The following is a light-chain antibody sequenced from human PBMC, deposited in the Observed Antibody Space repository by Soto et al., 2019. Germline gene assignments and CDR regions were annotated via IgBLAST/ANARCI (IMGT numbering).Light chain of an antibody. V-gene: IGLV2-23*02. CDR2: EVS. CDR1: SSDVGSYSL. Sequence: QSALTQPASVSGSPGQSITISCTGTSSDVGSYSLVSWYQQHPGKAPKLMIYEVSKRPSGVSNRFSASKSGNTASLTISGLQAEDEGDYYCCSYAGSTTLDVFGSGTKLTVL. CDR3: CSYAGSTTLDV. J-gene: IGLJ1*01.